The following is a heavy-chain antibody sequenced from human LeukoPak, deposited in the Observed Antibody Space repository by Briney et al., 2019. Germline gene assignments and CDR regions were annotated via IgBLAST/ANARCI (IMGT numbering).Heavy chain of an antibody. Sequence: PGGSLRLSCAASGFTFSSYAMSWVHQAPGKGLEWVSAISGSGGSTYYADSVKGRFTISRDNSKNTLYLQMNSLRAEDTAVYYCAKDGRHYYDSSGLYYFDYWGQGTLVTVSS. V-gene: IGHV3-23*01. CDR1: GFTFSSYA. J-gene: IGHJ4*02. CDR2: ISGSGGST. CDR3: AKDGRHYYDSSGLYYFDY. D-gene: IGHD3-22*01.